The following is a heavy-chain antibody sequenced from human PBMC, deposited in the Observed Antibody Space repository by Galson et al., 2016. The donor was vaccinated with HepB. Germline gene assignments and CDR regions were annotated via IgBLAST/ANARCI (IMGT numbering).Heavy chain of an antibody. D-gene: IGHD6-19*01. CDR3: AREWQWLDGIDY. J-gene: IGHJ4*02. CDR2: IRSAGDIT. Sequence: SLRLSCAASGFAFDRRALSWVRQAPGKRLEWVSVIRSAGDITYYADSVKGRFTISRDNSKNTLYLQMDSLRAEDTAVYYCAREWQWLDGIDYWGQGTLVTVSS. V-gene: IGHV3-23*01. CDR1: GFAFDRRA.